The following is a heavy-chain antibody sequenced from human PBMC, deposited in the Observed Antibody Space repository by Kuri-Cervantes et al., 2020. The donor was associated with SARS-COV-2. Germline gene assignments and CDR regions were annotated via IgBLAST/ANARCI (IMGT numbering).Heavy chain of an antibody. J-gene: IGHJ6*03. CDR1: HLTFSSYA. CDR3: ARDMTFDEYGDYFYYYMDV. Sequence: GESLKISCAASHLTFSSYAFHWVRQAPGQGLEWVAAISYDGNNKYFADSVRGRFTVSRDNSKNTLYLEMDGLRPEDTAVYYCARDMTFDEYGDYFYYYMDVWGKGTTVTVSS. CDR2: ISYDGNNK. V-gene: IGHV3-30*04. D-gene: IGHD3-16*01.